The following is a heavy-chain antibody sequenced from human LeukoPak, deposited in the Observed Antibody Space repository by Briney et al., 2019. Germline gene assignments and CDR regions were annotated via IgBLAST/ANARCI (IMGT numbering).Heavy chain of an antibody. D-gene: IGHD3-3*01. V-gene: IGHV4-30-4*08. J-gene: IGHJ4*02. CDR3: ARWAQYYDFWSGYVLDH. Sequence: SETLSLTCTVSGGSISSGDYYWSWIRQPPGKGLEWIGYIYYSGSTYYNPSLKSRVTISVDTSKNQFSLKLSSVTAADTAVFYCARWAQYYDFWSGYVLDHWGQGTLVTVSS. CDR1: GGSISSGDYY. CDR2: IYYSGST.